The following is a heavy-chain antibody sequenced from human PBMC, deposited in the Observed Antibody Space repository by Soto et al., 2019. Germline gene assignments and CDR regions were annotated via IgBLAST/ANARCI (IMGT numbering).Heavy chain of an antibody. CDR2: ISSSGSTI. V-gene: IGHV3-48*03. J-gene: IGHJ6*02. CDR3: ARDRIGDYYYYGMDV. D-gene: IGHD2-15*01. CDR1: GFTFSSYE. Sequence: PGGSLRLSCAASGFTFSSYEMNWVRQAPGKGLEWVSYISSSGSTIYYADSVKGRFTISRDNAKNSLYLQMNSLRAEDTAVYYCARDRIGDYYYYGMDVWGQGTTVTVSS.